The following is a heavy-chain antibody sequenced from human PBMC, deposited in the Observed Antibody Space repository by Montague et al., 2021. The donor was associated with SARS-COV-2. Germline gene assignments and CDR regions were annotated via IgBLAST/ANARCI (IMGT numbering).Heavy chain of an antibody. V-gene: IGHV4-39*01. Sequence: SETLSLTCTVSGDSISSSSYYWAWIRQPPGKGLEWIGSIYYTGSTYYNPSLKSRVTISVDTSKNQFSLKLSSVTAADTAVYYCARFYHVGMVRGVRRAYYYGMDVGGQGTPVTVSS. CDR1: GDSISSSSYY. CDR3: ARFYHVGMVRGVRRAYYYGMDV. CDR2: IYYTGST. J-gene: IGHJ6*02. D-gene: IGHD3-10*01.